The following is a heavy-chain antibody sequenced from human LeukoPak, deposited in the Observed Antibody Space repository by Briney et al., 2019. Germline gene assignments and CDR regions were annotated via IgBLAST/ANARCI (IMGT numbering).Heavy chain of an antibody. CDR2: IYHSGST. J-gene: IGHJ3*02. V-gene: IGHV4-38-2*02. CDR1: GYSISSGYY. CDR3: ARVGAALDYYDSSGYADAFDI. D-gene: IGHD3-22*01. Sequence: PSQTLSLTCTVSGYSISSGYYWGWIRQPPGKGLEWIGSIYHSGSTYYNPSLKSRVTISVDTSKNQFSLKLSSVTAADTAVYYCARVGAALDYYDSSGYADAFDIWGQGTMVTVSS.